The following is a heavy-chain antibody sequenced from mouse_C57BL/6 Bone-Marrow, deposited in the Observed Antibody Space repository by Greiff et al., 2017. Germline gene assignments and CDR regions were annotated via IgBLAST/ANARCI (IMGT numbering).Heavy chain of an antibody. Sequence: QVQLQQPGAELVMPGASVKLSCKASGYTFTSYWMHWVKQRPGQGLAWIGEIDPSDSYTNYNQKFKGKSTLTVDKSSSTAYMQLSSLTSEDSAVYYCARDTTVVAPAWFAYWGQGTLVTVSA. CDR3: ARDTTVVAPAWFAY. CDR2: IDPSDSYT. J-gene: IGHJ3*01. D-gene: IGHD1-1*01. V-gene: IGHV1-69*01. CDR1: GYTFTSYW.